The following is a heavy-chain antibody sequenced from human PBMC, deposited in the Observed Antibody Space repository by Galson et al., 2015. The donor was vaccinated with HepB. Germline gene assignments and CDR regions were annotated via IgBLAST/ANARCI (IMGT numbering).Heavy chain of an antibody. CDR1: GFTFSNAW. CDR3: TTGPLWLVSRPPRY. J-gene: IGHJ4*02. Sequence: SLRLSCAASGFTFSNAWMSWVRQAPGKGLEWVGRIKSKTDGGTTDYAAPVKGRFTISRDDSKNTLYLQMNSLKTEDTAVYYSTTGPLWLVSRPPRYWGQGTLVAVSS. V-gene: IGHV3-15*01. D-gene: IGHD6-19*01. CDR2: IKSKTDGGTT.